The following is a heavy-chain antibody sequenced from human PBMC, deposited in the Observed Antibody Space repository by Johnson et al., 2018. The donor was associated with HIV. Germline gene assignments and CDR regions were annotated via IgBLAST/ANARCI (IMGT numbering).Heavy chain of an antibody. V-gene: IGHV3-66*02. J-gene: IGHJ3*02. CDR3: ARDRAQVDDPNDAFDI. Sequence: VQLVESGGGLVQPGGSLRLSCAASGFTFADYGMTWVRQAPGKGLEWVSVISSAGTTYYADSVKGRFTISRDSSKNTVSLQMNRVRGEDTAVYYCARDRAQVDDPNDAFDIWGRGTVVTVSS. CDR1: GFTFADYG. CDR2: ISSAGTT. D-gene: IGHD1-1*01.